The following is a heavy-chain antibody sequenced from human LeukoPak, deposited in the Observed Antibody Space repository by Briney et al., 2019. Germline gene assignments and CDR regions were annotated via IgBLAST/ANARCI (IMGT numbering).Heavy chain of an antibody. CDR3: ARDGMGGYDYFDY. CDR2: IRSSNIDT. J-gene: IGHJ4*02. CDR1: GFTFSDFY. V-gene: IGHV3-11*05. Sequence: PGGSLRLSCAASGFTFSDFYMTWIRQAPGKGLEVVSYIRSSNIDTNYADSVKGRFTVSRDNAKNSLYLQMNSLRAEDTAVYYCARDGMGGYDYFDYWGQGTLVTVSS. D-gene: IGHD5-12*01.